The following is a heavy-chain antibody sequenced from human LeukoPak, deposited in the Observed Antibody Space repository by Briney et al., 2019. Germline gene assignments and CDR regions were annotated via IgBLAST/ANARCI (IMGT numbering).Heavy chain of an antibody. Sequence: SETLSLTCAVYGWSFSDYYWGWIRQPPGKGLEWIGSIYHSGSTYYNPSLKSRVTISVDTSKNQFSLKLSSVTAADTAVYYCARDRTRDYFDYWGQGTLVTVSS. V-gene: IGHV4-38-2*02. CDR1: GWSFSDYY. D-gene: IGHD3/OR15-3a*01. CDR2: IYHSGST. CDR3: ARDRTRDYFDY. J-gene: IGHJ4*02.